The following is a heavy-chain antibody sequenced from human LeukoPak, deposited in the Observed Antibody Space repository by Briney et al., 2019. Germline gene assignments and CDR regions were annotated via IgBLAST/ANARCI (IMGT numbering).Heavy chain of an antibody. CDR2: INPSGGST. CDR3: AREEAGNSVYFQH. CDR1: GYTFTSYY. Sequence: GASVKVSCKASGYTFTSYYMHWVRQAPGQGLEWMGIINPSGGSTSYAQRFQGRVTMTRDMSTSTVYMELSSLRSEDTAVYYCAREEAGNSVYFQHWGQGTLVTVSS. D-gene: IGHD4-23*01. J-gene: IGHJ1*01. V-gene: IGHV1-46*01.